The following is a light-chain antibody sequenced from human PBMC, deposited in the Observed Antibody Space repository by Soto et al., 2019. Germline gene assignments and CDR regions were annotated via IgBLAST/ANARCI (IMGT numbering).Light chain of an antibody. J-gene: IGLJ1*01. Sequence: QSALTQPASVSGSPGQSITISCTGTSSDVGGYNYVSWYQHHPGKAPKLMIFDVSNRPSGVSNLFSGSKYGNTASLTISGLQTEEEADYYCSSYTTSNTRQIVFGTGTKLTV. CDR2: DVS. V-gene: IGLV2-14*03. CDR1: SSDVGGYNY. CDR3: SSYTTSNTRQIV.